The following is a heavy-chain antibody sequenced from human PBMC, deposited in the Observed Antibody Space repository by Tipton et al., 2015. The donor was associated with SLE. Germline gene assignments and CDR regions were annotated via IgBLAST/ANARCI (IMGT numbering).Heavy chain of an antibody. CDR3: TNVGYSYGHYSFDY. V-gene: IGHV3-49*03. D-gene: IGHD5-18*01. Sequence: SLRLSCTASGFTFGDYAMSWFRQAPGKGLEWVGFIRSKAYGGTTEYAASVKGRFTISRDDSKSIAYLQMNSLKTEDTAVYYCTNVGYSYGHYSFDYWGQGTLVTVSS. CDR1: GFTFGDYA. CDR2: IRSKAYGGTT. J-gene: IGHJ4*02.